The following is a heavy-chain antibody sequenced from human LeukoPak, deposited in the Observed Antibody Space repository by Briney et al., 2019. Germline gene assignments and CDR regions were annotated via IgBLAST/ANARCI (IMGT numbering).Heavy chain of an antibody. Sequence: GGSLRLSCAASGFTFSSYGMPWVRQAPGKGLEWVAVIWYDGSNKYYADSVKGRFTISRDNSKNTLYLQMNSLRAEDTAVYYCARAGDYYDSSGYPTPYYFDYWGQGTLVTVSS. V-gene: IGHV3-33*01. J-gene: IGHJ4*02. CDR2: IWYDGSNK. D-gene: IGHD3-22*01. CDR1: GFTFSSYG. CDR3: ARAGDYYDSSGYPTPYYFDY.